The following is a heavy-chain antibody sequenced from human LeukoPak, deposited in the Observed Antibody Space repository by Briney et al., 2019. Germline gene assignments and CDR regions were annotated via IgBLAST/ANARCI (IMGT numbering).Heavy chain of an antibody. CDR2: INHIGST. CDR3: ASTHWRFGELLFYFDF. D-gene: IGHD3-10*01. CDR1: GGSFSGYY. J-gene: IGHJ4*02. Sequence: WETLSLTCAVYGGSFSGYYWSWIRQPPGKGLGWIGEINHIGSTNYNPSLKSRVTISVDTSKNQSSLKLSSVTAADTAVYCCASTHWRFGELLFYFDFWGQGTRVSVSS. V-gene: IGHV4-34*01.